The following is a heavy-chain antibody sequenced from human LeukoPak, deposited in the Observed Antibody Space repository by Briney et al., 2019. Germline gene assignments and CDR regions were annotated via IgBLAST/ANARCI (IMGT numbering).Heavy chain of an antibody. CDR2: INDNSRSI. CDR1: GFTFSSYS. V-gene: IGHV3-21*01. D-gene: IGHD3-22*01. J-gene: IGHJ5*02. Sequence: GGSLRLSCAASGFTFSSYSMNWVRQAPGKGLEWVSSINDNSRSIFYTDSLKGRFTVSRDNSKNSLYLQMNNLRAEDTAVYYCAKSVSSYYDWFDPWGQGTLVIVSS. CDR3: AKSVSSYYDWFDP.